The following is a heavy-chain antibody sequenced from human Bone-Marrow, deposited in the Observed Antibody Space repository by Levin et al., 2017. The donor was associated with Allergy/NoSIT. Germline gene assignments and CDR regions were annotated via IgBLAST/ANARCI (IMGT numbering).Heavy chain of an antibody. CDR2: ISYDGSNK. D-gene: IGHD2-15*01. CDR3: AKLGYCSGGSCYLRAAAYFDY. J-gene: IGHJ4*02. CDR1: GFTFSSYG. Sequence: GGSLRLSCAASGFTFSSYGMHWVRQAPGKGLEWVAVISYDGSNKYYADSVKGRFTISRDNSKNTLYLQMNSLRAEDTAVYYCAKLGYCSGGSCYLRAAAYFDYWGQGTLVTVSS. V-gene: IGHV3-30*18.